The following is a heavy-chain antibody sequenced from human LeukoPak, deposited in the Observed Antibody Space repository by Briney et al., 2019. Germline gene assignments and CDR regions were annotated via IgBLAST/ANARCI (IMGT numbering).Heavy chain of an antibody. CDR3: ARDHYYDSSGYLQYYYYGMDV. CDR2: ISGSGGST. V-gene: IGHV3-23*01. D-gene: IGHD3-22*01. Sequence: GSLRLSCAASGFTFSSYAMSWVRQAPGKGLEWVSAISGSGGSTYYADSVKGRFTISRDNSKNTLYLQMNSLRAEDTAVYYCARDHYYDSSGYLQYYYYGMDVWGQGTTVTVSS. J-gene: IGHJ6*02. CDR1: GFTFSSYA.